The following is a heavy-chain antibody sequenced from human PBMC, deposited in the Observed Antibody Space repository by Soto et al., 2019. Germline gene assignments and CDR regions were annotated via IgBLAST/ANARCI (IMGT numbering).Heavy chain of an antibody. Sequence: ASVKVSCKASGYTFTSYGISWVRQAPGQGLEWMGWISAYNGNTNYAQKLQGRVTMTTDTSTSTAYMELRSLRSDDTAVYYCARDRIKSGQLEWLPNWFDPWGQGTLVTVSS. J-gene: IGHJ5*02. CDR3: ARDRIKSGQLEWLPNWFDP. V-gene: IGHV1-18*04. CDR2: ISAYNGNT. CDR1: GYTFTSYG. D-gene: IGHD3-3*01.